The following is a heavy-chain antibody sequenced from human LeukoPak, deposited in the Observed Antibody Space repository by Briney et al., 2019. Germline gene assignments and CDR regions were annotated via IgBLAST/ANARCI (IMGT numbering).Heavy chain of an antibody. V-gene: IGHV3-21*01. CDR3: ARDAFYYYGSGSYSD. Sequence: GGSLRLSCAASGFTFSSYSMNWVRQAPGKGLEWVSSISSSSSYIYYADSVKGRFTISRDNAKNSLYLQMNSPRAEDTAVYYCARDAFYYYGSGSYSDWGQGTLVTVSS. D-gene: IGHD3-10*01. CDR2: ISSSSSYI. CDR1: GFTFSSYS. J-gene: IGHJ4*02.